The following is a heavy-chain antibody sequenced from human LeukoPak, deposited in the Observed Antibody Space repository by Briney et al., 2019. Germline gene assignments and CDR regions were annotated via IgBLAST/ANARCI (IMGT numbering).Heavy chain of an antibody. CDR3: TTNVLRFLEWLRDASDI. Sequence: KPGGSLRLSCAASGFTFSDFYMSWIRQAPGKGLEWVGFIRSKAYGGTTEYAASVKGRFTISRDDSKSIAYLQMNSLKTEDTAVYYCTTNVLRFLEWLRDASDIWGQGTMVTVSS. J-gene: IGHJ3*02. D-gene: IGHD3-3*01. CDR1: GFTFSDFY. V-gene: IGHV3-49*05. CDR2: IRSKAYGGTT.